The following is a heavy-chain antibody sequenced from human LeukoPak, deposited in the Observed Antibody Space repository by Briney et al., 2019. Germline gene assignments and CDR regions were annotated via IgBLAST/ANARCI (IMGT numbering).Heavy chain of an antibody. V-gene: IGHV5-51*01. Sequence: GESLKISCKGSGYSFTSYWIGWVRQMPGKGLEWMGIIYLGDSDTRYSPSFQGQVTISADKSISTAYLQWSSLKASDTAMYYCARQGVSLGGLANNWFDPWGQGTLVTVSS. CDR3: ARQGVSLGGLANNWFDP. CDR1: GYSFTSYW. J-gene: IGHJ5*02. CDR2: IYLGDSDT. D-gene: IGHD3-10*01.